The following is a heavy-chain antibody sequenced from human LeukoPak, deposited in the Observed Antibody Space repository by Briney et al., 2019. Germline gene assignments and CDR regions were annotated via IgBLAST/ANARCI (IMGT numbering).Heavy chain of an antibody. J-gene: IGHJ3*02. Sequence: SETLSLTCTVSGGSISSSSYYWGWIRQPPGKGLEWIGSIYYSGSTYYNPSLKSRVTISVDTSKNQFSLKLSSVTAADTAVYYCAREVPGLLDAFDIWGQGTMVTVSS. D-gene: IGHD2-15*01. CDR1: GGSISSSSYY. CDR2: IYYSGST. V-gene: IGHV4-39*02. CDR3: AREVPGLLDAFDI.